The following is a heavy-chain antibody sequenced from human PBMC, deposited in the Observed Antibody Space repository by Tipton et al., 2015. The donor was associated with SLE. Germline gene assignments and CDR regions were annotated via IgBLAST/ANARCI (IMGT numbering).Heavy chain of an antibody. CDR3: AKGKGIVVVPAVMVDV. Sequence: SLRLSCAASGFAFSSYAMSWVRQAPGKGLEWVSAISGSGGSTYYADSVKGRFTISRDNSKNTLYLQMNSLRAEDTAVYYCAKGKGIVVVPAVMVDVWGQGTTVTVSS. D-gene: IGHD2-2*01. J-gene: IGHJ6*02. CDR2: ISGSGGST. CDR1: GFAFSSYA. V-gene: IGHV3-23*01.